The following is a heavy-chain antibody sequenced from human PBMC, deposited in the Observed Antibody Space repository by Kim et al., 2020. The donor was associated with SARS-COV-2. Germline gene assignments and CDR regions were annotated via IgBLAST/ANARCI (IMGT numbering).Heavy chain of an antibody. CDR2: ISYIGGT. Sequence: SETLSLTCTVSGGSISSTTYYWVWVRQPPGKRLEWIGSISYIGGTYYHPSLKSRVTISVDTPKNHFSLNLTSVTAADTAVYYCAKRPLDSSGYYSDYWGRGTLVTVSS. CDR1: GGSISSTTYY. J-gene: IGHJ4*02. D-gene: IGHD3-22*01. V-gene: IGHV4-39*02. CDR3: AKRPLDSSGYYSDY.